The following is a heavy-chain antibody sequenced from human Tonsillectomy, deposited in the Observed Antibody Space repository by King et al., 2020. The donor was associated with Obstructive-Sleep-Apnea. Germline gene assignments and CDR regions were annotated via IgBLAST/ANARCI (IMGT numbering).Heavy chain of an antibody. Sequence: VQLVESGGGLVQPGGSLRLSCAASGFTFSSYAMSWVRQAPGKGLEWVSAISGSGGSTYYADSVKGRFTISRDNSKNTLYLQMNSLRAEDTAVYYCAKEGASTVVKFRGPYYFDYWGQGTLVTVSS. CDR3: AKEGASTVVKFRGPYYFDY. CDR2: ISGSGGST. D-gene: IGHD4-23*01. J-gene: IGHJ4*02. V-gene: IGHV3-23*04. CDR1: GFTFSSYA.